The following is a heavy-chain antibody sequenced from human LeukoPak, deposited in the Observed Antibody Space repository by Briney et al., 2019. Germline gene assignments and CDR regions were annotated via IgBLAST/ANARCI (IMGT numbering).Heavy chain of an antibody. CDR1: GFTFDDYG. V-gene: IGHV3-48*01. D-gene: IGHD6-13*01. Sequence: GGSLRLSCAASGFTFDDYGMNWVRQAPGKGLEWVSYISSSSSTIYYADSVKGRFTISRDNAKNSLYLQMNSLRAEDTAVYYCARGIAAVAEGSVYWGQGTLVTVSS. CDR3: ARGIAAVAEGSVY. CDR2: ISSSSSTI. J-gene: IGHJ4*02.